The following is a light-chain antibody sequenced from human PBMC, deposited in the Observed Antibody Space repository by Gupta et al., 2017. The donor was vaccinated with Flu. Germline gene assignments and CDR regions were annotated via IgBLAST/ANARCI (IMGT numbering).Light chain of an antibody. CDR3: QQYGSSPRT. V-gene: IGKV3-20*01. CDR1: QSVSNNN. J-gene: IGKJ2*01. Sequence: IVFTQSPGTLSLSPGERAALSCRASQSVSNNNLAWYQQKPGQAPRLLIYGASSRASGIPDKFSGSGSGKDFTLNIRRLEPEDFGVYYCQQYGSSPRTFGQGTKLEIK. CDR2: GAS.